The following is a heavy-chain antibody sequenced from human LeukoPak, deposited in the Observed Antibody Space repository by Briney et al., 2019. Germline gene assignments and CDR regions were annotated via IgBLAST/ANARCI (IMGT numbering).Heavy chain of an antibody. CDR3: ARDRSSGWYLYWYFDL. J-gene: IGHJ2*01. CDR2: IYYSGST. CDR1: GDSISSSGYY. D-gene: IGHD6-19*01. V-gene: IGHV4-39*02. Sequence: PSETLSLTCTVSGDSISSSGYYWGWIRQPPGKGLEWIGNIYYSGSTYYNPSLKSRVTISVDTSKNQFSLKLSSVTAADTAVYHCARDRSSGWYLYWYFDLWGRGTLVTVSS.